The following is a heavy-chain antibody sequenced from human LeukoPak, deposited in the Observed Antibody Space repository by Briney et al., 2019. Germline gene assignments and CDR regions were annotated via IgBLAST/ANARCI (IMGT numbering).Heavy chain of an antibody. V-gene: IGHV5-51*01. J-gene: IGHJ3*02. CDR3: ARRRGRYSGDAFDI. D-gene: IGHD1-26*01. Sequence: GESLKISCKGSGYSFSTYWIGWVRQMPGKGLEWMGFIYPGDSDTRYRPSFQSQVTISADKSMSTAYLQWSSLKASDTAMYYCARRRGRYSGDAFDIWGQGTMVTVSS. CDR2: IYPGDSDT. CDR1: GYSFSTYW.